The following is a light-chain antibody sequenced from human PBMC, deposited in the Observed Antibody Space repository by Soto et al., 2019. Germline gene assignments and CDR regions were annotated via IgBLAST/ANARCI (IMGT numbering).Light chain of an antibody. Sequence: QSVLTQPHSVSGSPGQSVTISCTGASGDIGNYNRVSWYQQSPGTAPKPMISEVSNRPSGVPDRFSGSKSGNTASLTISGLQAEDEADYYCSAFTSSNTWVFGGGTKVTVL. V-gene: IGLV2-18*02. CDR2: EVS. CDR1: SGDIGNYNR. CDR3: SAFTSSNTWV. J-gene: IGLJ3*02.